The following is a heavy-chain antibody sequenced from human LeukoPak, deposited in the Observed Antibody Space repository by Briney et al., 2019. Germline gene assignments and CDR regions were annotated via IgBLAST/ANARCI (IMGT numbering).Heavy chain of an antibody. CDR2: ISSSSSTI. V-gene: IGHV3-48*01. CDR3: AREKAPYYYYMDV. J-gene: IGHJ6*03. CDR1: GFTFSSYS. Sequence: GGSLRLSCAASGFTFSSYSMNWVRQAPGKGLEWVSYISSSSSTIYYADSVKGRFTISRDNAKNSLYLQMNSLRAEDTAVYYCAREKAPYYYYMDVWGKGTTVTVSS.